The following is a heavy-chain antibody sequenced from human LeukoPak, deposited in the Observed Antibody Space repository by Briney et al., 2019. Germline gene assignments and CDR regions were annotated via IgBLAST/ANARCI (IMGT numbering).Heavy chain of an antibody. CDR1: GFNFWTFS. J-gene: IGHJ6*02. CDR3: ARLSGSGSSHLDYHYGMDV. V-gene: IGHV3-23*01. CDR2: IKGRGDST. Sequence: GALRLSCSGLGFNFWTFSIAWGRQASGKGLEGVSEIKGRGDSTKYADSVRGRFTISRDNSKNTVYLQMNSLRAGDTAVYYCARLSGSGSSHLDYHYGMDVWGQGTTVTVSS. D-gene: IGHD1-26*01.